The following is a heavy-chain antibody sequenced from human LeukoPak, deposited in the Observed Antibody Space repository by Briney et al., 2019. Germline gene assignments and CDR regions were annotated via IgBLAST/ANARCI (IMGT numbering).Heavy chain of an antibody. CDR1: GLTFSSYA. V-gene: IGHV3-23*01. J-gene: IGHJ4*02. Sequence: GGSLRLSCAASGLTFSSYAMSWVPQAPGKGLGWVSGISGTGDNTYYADPVKGRFTISRDNSQNTLYLQMNSLRAEDTAVYYCAKDSSGYSSTYYFDYWGQGTLVTVSS. CDR2: ISGTGDNT. D-gene: IGHD3-22*01. CDR3: AKDSSGYSSTYYFDY.